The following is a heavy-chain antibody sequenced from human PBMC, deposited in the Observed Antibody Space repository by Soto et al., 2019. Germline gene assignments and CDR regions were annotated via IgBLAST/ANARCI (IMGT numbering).Heavy chain of an antibody. V-gene: IGHV3-64*01. Sequence: EVQLVESGGGLVQPGGSLRLACAASGFTFSSYAMHWVRQAPGKGLEYVSGITSNGGNTDYASSVKGRVTISRDNSKTNLYLQMGSLRAEDMAVYYCARRIPFGYGMDVWGQGTTVTVSS. D-gene: IGHD2-21*01. CDR1: GFTFSSYA. CDR3: ARRIPFGYGMDV. CDR2: ITSNGGNT. J-gene: IGHJ6*02.